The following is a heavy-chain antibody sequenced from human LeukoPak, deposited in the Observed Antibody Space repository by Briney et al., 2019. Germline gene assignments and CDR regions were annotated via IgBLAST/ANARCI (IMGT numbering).Heavy chain of an antibody. J-gene: IGHJ5*02. Sequence: SQTLSLTCAISGDSVSSNSAAWNWIRQSPSRGLEWLGRTYYRSKWYNDYAVSVKSRITINPDTSKNQFSLQLNSVTPEDTAVYYCARSKTNRAARGVIITNWFDPWGQGTLVTVSS. V-gene: IGHV6-1*01. CDR2: TYYRSKWYN. CDR3: ARSKTNRAARGVIITNWFDP. CDR1: GDSVSSNSAA. D-gene: IGHD3-10*01.